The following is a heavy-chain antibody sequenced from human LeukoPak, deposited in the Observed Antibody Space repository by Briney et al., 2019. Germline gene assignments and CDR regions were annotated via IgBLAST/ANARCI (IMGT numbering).Heavy chain of an antibody. CDR2: ISYDGSNK. V-gene: IGHV3-30-3*01. J-gene: IGHJ6*02. CDR3: ARGSIFPRYGMDV. CDR1: GFTFSSYA. D-gene: IGHD2/OR15-2a*01. Sequence: HPGGSLRLSCAASGFTFSSYAMHWVRQAPGKGLEWVAVISYDGSNKYYADSVRGRFTISRDNSKNTLYLQMNSLRAEDTAVYYCARGSIFPRYGMDVWGQGTTVTVSS.